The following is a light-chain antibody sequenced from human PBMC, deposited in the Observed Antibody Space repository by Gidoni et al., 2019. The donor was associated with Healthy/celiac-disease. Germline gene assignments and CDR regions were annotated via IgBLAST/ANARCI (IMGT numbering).Light chain of an antibody. J-gene: IGLJ2*01. Sequence: QSALTPPAPVSGSPGPSNTISCTGTSSDVGSYNLVSWYQQHPGKAPKLMIYEVSKRPSGVSNRFSGSKSGNTASLTISGLQAEDEADYYCCSYAGSSTSVVFGGGTKLTVL. V-gene: IGLV2-23*02. CDR3: CSYAGSSTSVV. CDR1: SSDVGSYNL. CDR2: EVS.